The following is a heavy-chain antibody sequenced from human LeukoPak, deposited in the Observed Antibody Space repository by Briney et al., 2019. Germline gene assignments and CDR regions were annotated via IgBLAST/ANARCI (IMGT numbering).Heavy chain of an antibody. J-gene: IGHJ5*02. CDR2: IYTSGST. V-gene: IGHV4-4*07. Sequence: SETLSLTCTVSGGSISSYYWSWIRQPAGKGLEWIGRIYTSGSTNYNPSLKSRVTMSVDTSKNQFSLKLSSVTAADTAVYYCARVYMDFRSGYHIGDWFDPWGQGTLVTVSS. CDR3: ARVYMDFRSGYHIGDWFDP. D-gene: IGHD3-3*01. CDR1: GGSISSYY.